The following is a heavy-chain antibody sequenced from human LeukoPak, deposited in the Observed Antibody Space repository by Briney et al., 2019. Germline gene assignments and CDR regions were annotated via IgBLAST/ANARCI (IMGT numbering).Heavy chain of an antibody. D-gene: IGHD6-13*01. J-gene: IGHJ1*01. V-gene: IGHV3-30*03. CDR1: GFTFSNYG. CDR2: ISYDGSNK. CDR3: ARDAGSAAGTFGVEYFQH. Sequence: GGSLRLSCVASGFTFSNYGMHWVRQAPGKGLEWVAVISYDGSNKYYADSVKGRFTISRDNSKNTLYLQMNSLRAEDTAVYYCARDAGSAAGTFGVEYFQHWGQGTLVTVSS.